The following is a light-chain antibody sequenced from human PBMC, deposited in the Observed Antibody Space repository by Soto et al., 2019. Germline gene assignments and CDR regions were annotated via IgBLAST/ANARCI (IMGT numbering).Light chain of an antibody. CDR3: QQRSNWPPT. Sequence: EIVLTQSPATLSLSPGERATLSCMASQSVSSYVAGYQQKPGQAPRLLIYDASNRATGIPARFSGSGSGTDFTLTISSLEPEDFAVYYCQQRSNWPPTFGQGTKVDIK. V-gene: IGKV3-11*01. CDR2: DAS. J-gene: IGKJ1*01. CDR1: QSVSSY.